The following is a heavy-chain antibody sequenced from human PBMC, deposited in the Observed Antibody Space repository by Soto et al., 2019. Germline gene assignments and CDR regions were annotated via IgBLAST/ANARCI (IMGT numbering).Heavy chain of an antibody. J-gene: IGHJ4*02. CDR2: IDPSDSYT. CDR3: ARVYYYDSSGYYPIDY. D-gene: IGHD3-22*01. CDR1: GYSFTSYW. Sequence: PGETLKISCKGSGYSFTSYWISWVRQMPGKGLEWMGRIDPSDSYTNYSPSFQGHVTISADKSISTAYLQWSSLKASDTAMYYCARVYYYDSSGYYPIDYWGQGTLVTVSS. V-gene: IGHV5-10-1*01.